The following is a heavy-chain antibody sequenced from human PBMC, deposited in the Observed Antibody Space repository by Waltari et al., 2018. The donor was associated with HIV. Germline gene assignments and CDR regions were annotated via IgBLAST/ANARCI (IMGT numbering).Heavy chain of an antibody. CDR2: IYHDGSKQYGSS. J-gene: IGHJ3*02. V-gene: IGHV4-39*02. Sequence: QMRLQESGPGLVKPSETLSLTCNVSGGSITSSSNFWGWIRQPPGKGLEWIGSIYHDGSKQYGSSLKDSSLKSRVTISLDTSRNLFSLELTSVTATDTAIYYCASSYTYVVWGAFDTWGQGTLVTVSS. CDR1: GGSITSSSNF. D-gene: IGHD3-16*01. CDR3: ASSYTYVVWGAFDT.